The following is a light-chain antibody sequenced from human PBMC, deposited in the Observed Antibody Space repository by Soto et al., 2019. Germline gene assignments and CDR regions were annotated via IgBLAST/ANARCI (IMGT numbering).Light chain of an antibody. V-gene: IGKV1-5*01. CDR1: QSISSW. Sequence: DIQMTQSPSTLSASVGDRVTITCRASQSISSWLAWYQQKPGKAPKLLIYDASSLESGVPSRFSGSGSGTEFTLLISSLQPDDFATYSCQQYNSYSRTFGQGTKVEIK. J-gene: IGKJ1*01. CDR2: DAS. CDR3: QQYNSYSRT.